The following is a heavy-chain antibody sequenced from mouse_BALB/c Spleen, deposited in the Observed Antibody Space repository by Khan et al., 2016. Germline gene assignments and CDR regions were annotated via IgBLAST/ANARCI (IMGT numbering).Heavy chain of an antibody. CDR1: GYSITSGYG. V-gene: IGHV3-2*02. D-gene: IGHD1-2*01. J-gene: IGHJ2*01. Sequence: EVQLVESGPGLVKPSQSLSLTCTVTGYSITSGYGWNWIRQFPGNKLDWMGYISYSGSTNYNPSLKSRISITRDTYKNQFFLQLNYVTTEDTATYYCARTARIKYWGQGTTLTVSS. CDR3: ARTARIKY. CDR2: ISYSGST.